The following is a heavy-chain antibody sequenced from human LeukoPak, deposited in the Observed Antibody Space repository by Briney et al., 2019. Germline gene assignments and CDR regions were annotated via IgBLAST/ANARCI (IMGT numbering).Heavy chain of an antibody. V-gene: IGHV5-51*01. J-gene: IGHJ4*02. Sequence: GESLKISCKGSGYSFTSYWIGWVRQMPGKGLEWMGIISPGDSESRYSPSFQGQVTISADKSISTAYLQWSSLKASDTAMYYCASPFYYYGSGSALRYWGQGTLVTVSS. CDR3: ASPFYYYGSGSALRY. CDR2: ISPGDSES. D-gene: IGHD3-10*01. CDR1: GYSFTSYW.